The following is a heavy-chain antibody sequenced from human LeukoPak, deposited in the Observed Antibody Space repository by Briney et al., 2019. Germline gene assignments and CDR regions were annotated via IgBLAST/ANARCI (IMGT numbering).Heavy chain of an antibody. CDR2: INPSGGST. CDR3: AREVGSGYLD. D-gene: IGHD3-22*01. CDR1: GYTFTSYY. J-gene: IGHJ4*02. Sequence: ASVRVSCKASGYTFTSYYMHWVRQAPGQGLEWMGIINPSGGSTSYAQKFQGRVTMTRDMSTSTVYMELSSLRAEDTAVYYCAREVGSGYLDWGQGTLVTVSS. V-gene: IGHV1-46*01.